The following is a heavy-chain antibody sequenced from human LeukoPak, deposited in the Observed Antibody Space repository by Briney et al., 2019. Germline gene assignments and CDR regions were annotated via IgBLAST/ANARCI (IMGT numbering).Heavy chain of an antibody. V-gene: IGHV3-48*01. D-gene: IGHD2-15*01. Sequence: GGTLSLFPAASGFTFSAYDISWVRQAPGKGLEWASYISSSSSTIYYAASVKGRFTISRDNTKNSFYMQMNSTRAEATAVYYCERGDRRSRGLLSFDYWGQ. CDR2: ISSSSSTI. CDR1: GFTFSAYD. J-gene: IGHJ4*02. CDR3: ERGDRRSRGLLSFDY.